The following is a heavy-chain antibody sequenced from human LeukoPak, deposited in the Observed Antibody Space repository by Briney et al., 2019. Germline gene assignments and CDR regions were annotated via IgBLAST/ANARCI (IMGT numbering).Heavy chain of an antibody. CDR1: GFTFSGYS. J-gene: IGHJ4*02. V-gene: IGHV3-21*01. CDR2: ISSSSSYI. D-gene: IGHD4-23*01. Sequence: GGSLRLSCAASGFTFSGYSMNWVRQAPGKGLEWVSSISSSSSYIYYADSVKGRFTISRDNAKNSLYLQMNSLRAEDTAVYYCARGPMVVTPIVYWGQGTLVTVSS. CDR3: ARGPMVVTPIVY.